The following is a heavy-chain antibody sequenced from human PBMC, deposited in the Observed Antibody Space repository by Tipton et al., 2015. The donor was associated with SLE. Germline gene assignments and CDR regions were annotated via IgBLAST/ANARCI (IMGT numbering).Heavy chain of an antibody. D-gene: IGHD6-6*01. CDR2: ISYDGSNK. CDR1: GFTFSSYA. CDR3: ARGPSSSSYWYFDL. V-gene: IGHV3-30*04. J-gene: IGHJ2*01. Sequence: SLRLSCAASGFTFSSYAMHWVRQAPGKGLEWVAAISYDGSNKYYADSVKGRFTISRDNSKNTLYLQMNSLRAEDTAVYYCARGPSSSSYWYFDLWGRGTLVTVSS.